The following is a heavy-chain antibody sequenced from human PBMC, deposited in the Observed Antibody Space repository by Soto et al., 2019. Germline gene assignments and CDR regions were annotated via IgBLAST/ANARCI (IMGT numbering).Heavy chain of an antibody. Sequence: QVQLQESGPGLVKPSETLSLTCTVSGGSVSSGSYYWSWIRQPPGKGLEWIGYIYYSGSTYYNPSLKSRVTISVDTSKNQFSLKLSSVTAADTAVYYCARDRGYCSSTSCRDYGMDVWGQGTTVTVSS. CDR2: IYYSGST. CDR3: ARDRGYCSSTSCRDYGMDV. CDR1: GGSVSSGSYY. V-gene: IGHV4-61*01. J-gene: IGHJ6*02. D-gene: IGHD2-2*01.